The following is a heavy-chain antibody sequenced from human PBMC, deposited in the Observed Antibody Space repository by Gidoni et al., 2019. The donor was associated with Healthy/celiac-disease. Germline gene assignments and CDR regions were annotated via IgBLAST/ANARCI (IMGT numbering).Heavy chain of an antibody. CDR1: GLTFSSYA. D-gene: IGHD2-15*01. CDR2: ISYDGSNK. CDR3: ARDFGYCSGGSCYSGFDY. Sequence: VVSGGGVVQPGRSLRLSGAASGLTFSSYAMHWVRQAPGKGLEWVAVISYDGSNKYYADSVKGRFTISRDNSKNTLYLQMNSLRAEDTAVYYCARDFGYCSGGSCYSGFDYWGQGTLVTVSS. V-gene: IGHV3-30-3*01. J-gene: IGHJ4*02.